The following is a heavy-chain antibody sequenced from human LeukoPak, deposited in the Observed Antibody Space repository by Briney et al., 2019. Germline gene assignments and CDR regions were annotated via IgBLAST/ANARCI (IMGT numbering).Heavy chain of an antibody. V-gene: IGHV4-34*01. CDR1: GGSFSGYY. CDR2: MNPSGST. Sequence: SETLSLTCAVHGGSFSGYYWTWIRQTPEKGLEWIGEMNPSGSTNYNPSLKSRVTISVDTSTNQFSLELSSVTGADTAVYYCARGRQDVTMIVVVMTAVSYYLDVWGKGTTVTVS. CDR3: ARGRQDVTMIVVVMTAVSYYLDV. D-gene: IGHD3-22*01. J-gene: IGHJ6*03.